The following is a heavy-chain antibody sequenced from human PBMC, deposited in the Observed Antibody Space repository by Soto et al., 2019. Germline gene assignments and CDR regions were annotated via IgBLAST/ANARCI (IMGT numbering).Heavy chain of an antibody. D-gene: IGHD3-3*01. CDR1: GFTFSNYG. Sequence: EVQLLESGGGLVQPGGSLRLSCATSGFTFSNYGMNWVRQAPGKGLEWVSGITKTGRSTFLADSVKVRFTISRDKLKNILYLQMNSLRVDDTALYYCTKDGDAYDFAFDNWGQGAMVTVSS. CDR3: TKDGDAYDFAFDN. V-gene: IGHV3-23*01. J-gene: IGHJ3*02. CDR2: ITKTGRST.